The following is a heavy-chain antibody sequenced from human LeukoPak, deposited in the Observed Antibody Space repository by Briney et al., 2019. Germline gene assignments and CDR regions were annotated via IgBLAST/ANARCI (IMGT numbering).Heavy chain of an antibody. J-gene: IGHJ4*02. V-gene: IGHV3-9*01. Sequence: GRSLRLSCAASGLTFDDYAMHWVRQAPGKGLEWVSGISWNSGSIGYADSVKGRFTISRDNAKNSLYLQMNSLRAEDTALYYCAKDRRPGENYFDYWGQGTLVTVSS. D-gene: IGHD7-27*01. CDR3: AKDRRPGENYFDY. CDR1: GLTFDDYA. CDR2: ISWNSGSI.